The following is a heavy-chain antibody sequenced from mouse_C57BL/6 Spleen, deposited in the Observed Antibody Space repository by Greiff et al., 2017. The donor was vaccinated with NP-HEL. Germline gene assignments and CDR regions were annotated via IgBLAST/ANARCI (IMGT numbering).Heavy chain of an antibody. J-gene: IGHJ2*01. CDR1: GYSFTDYN. CDR2: INPNYGTT. V-gene: IGHV1-39*01. CDR3: ARSVYGNWRDYFDY. Sequence: EVQLQQSGPELVKPGASVKISCKASGYSFTDYNMNWVKQSNGKSLEWIGVINPNYGTTSYNQKFKGKATLTVDQSSSTAYMQLNSLTSEDSAVYYWARSVYGNWRDYFDYWGQGTTLTVSS. D-gene: IGHD2-10*02.